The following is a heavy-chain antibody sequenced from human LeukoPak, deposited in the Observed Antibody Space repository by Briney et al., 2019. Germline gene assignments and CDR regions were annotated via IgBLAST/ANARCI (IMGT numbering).Heavy chain of an antibody. V-gene: IGHV3-23*01. CDR3: VREDTPATANY. D-gene: IGHD2-21*02. CDR2: ISGGGDIT. J-gene: IGHJ4*02. Sequence: GGSLRLSCAASGFNFANHAMSWVRQAPGKGLEWVSAISGGGDITYYADSATGRFTISRDNSKDTLFLQMHSLRPGDTAVYYCVREDTPATANYWGQGTLVTISS. CDR1: GFNFANHA.